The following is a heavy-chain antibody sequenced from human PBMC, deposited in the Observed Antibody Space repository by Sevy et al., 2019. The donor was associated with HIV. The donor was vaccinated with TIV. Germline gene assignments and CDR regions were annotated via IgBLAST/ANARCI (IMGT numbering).Heavy chain of an antibody. CDR2: IKSKTDGGTT. CDR3: NTRGSFGDLLFDY. V-gene: IGHV3-15*07. J-gene: IGHJ4*02. CDR1: GFTFSNAW. Sequence: GGSLRLSCAASGFTFSNAWMNWVRQAPGKGLEWVGRIKSKTDGGTTDYAAPVKGRFTISRDDSKNTLYLQMNSLKIEDTAVYYCNTRGSFGDLLFDYWGQGTLVTVSS. D-gene: IGHD3-10*01.